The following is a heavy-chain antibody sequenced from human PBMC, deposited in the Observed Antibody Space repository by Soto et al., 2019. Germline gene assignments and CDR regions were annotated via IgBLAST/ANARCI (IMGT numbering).Heavy chain of an antibody. CDR3: ARAYCGGDCYRYYYYAMDV. D-gene: IGHD2-21*02. Sequence: SETLSLTCTVSSGSISSYYLSWIRQPPGKGLEWIGYIYYSGTTNYNPSLKSRVTISVDTSKNQFSLKLSSVTPADTAVYYCARAYCGGDCYRYYYYAMDVWGQGTTVTVSS. V-gene: IGHV4-59*01. CDR1: SGSISSYY. J-gene: IGHJ6*02. CDR2: IYYSGTT.